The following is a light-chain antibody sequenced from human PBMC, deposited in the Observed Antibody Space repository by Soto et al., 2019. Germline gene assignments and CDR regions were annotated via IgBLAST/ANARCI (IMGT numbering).Light chain of an antibody. J-gene: IGKJ1*01. CDR3: QQYYTTPVT. CDR2: CAS. CDR1: QTVLHGSNY. V-gene: IGKV4-1*01. Sequence: DIVMTQSPDSLAVSLGERATINCKSSQTVLHGSNYLAWYQQKLGQPPKLLIYCASTRESGVPDRFSGSGSGTDFTLTINTLQAEDVAVYYCQQYYTTPVTFGQGTKVEIK.